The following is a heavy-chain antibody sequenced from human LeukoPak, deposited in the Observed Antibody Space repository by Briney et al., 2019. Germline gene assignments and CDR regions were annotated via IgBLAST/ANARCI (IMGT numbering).Heavy chain of an antibody. CDR1: GGSISSSNW. J-gene: IGHJ4*02. CDR2: IYHSGST. V-gene: IGHV4-4*02. CDR3: AHHCSSTSCPDY. Sequence: PSGTLSLTCAVSGGSISSSNWWSWVRQPPGEGLAWIGEIYHSGSTNYNPSLKSRVTISVDKSKNQFSLKLSSVTAADTAVYYCAHHCSSTSCPDYWGQGTLVTVSS. D-gene: IGHD2-2*01.